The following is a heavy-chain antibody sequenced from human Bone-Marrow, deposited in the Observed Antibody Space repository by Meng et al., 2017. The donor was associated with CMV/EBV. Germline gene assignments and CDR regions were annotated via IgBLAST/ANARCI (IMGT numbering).Heavy chain of an antibody. CDR2: ISGGGTTI. J-gene: IGHJ4*02. Sequence: GEYLKISCTVSGFIFSTYEMNWVRLAPGKGLEWVSYISGGGTTIHYADSVKGRFTISRDNAKNSLYLQMNSLRVEDTAIYYCARVSSKYSGYDFGFWGQGTLVTVSS. D-gene: IGHD5-12*01. V-gene: IGHV3-48*03. CDR3: ARVSSKYSGYDFGF. CDR1: GFIFSTYE.